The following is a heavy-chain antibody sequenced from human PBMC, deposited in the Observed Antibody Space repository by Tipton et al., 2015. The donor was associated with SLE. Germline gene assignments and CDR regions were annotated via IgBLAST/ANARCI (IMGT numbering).Heavy chain of an antibody. V-gene: IGHV4-4*08. CDR3: ARVGVVTPFDY. CDR2: IYTSGST. CDR1: GGSISSHY. Sequence: TLSLTCTVSGGSISSHYWSWIRQPPGKGLEWIGYIYTSGSTYYNPSLKSRITISVDTSKNQFSLKLSSVTAADTAVYYCARVGVVTPFDYWGQGTLVTVSS. D-gene: IGHD4-23*01. J-gene: IGHJ4*02.